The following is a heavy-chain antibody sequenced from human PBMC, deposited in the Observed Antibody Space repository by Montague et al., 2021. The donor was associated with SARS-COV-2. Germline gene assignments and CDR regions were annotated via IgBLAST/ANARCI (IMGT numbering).Heavy chain of an antibody. V-gene: IGHV3-33*08. CDR3: AREYSAPRWFGEYNRYGMDV. CDR1: GFTFSSYD. CDR2: IWYDGSNQ. Sequence: SLRLSCAASGFTFSSYDMHWVRQAPGKGLEWVAVIWYDGSNQYCGDSXXGRFTISRDNSKNTLYLQMNSLRAEDTAVYYCAREYSAPRWFGEYNRYGMDVWGQGTTVTVSS. J-gene: IGHJ6*02. D-gene: IGHD3-10*01.